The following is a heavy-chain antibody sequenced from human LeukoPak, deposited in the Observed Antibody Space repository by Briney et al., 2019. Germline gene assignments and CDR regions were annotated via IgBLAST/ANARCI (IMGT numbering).Heavy chain of an antibody. CDR1: GGSFSGYY. Sequence: PSETLSLTCAVYGGSFSGYYWSWIRQPPGKGLEWIGEINHSGSTNYNPSLKSRVTISVDTSKNQFSLKLSSVTAADTAVYYCARNQHYGSGSYYSTRSYYYYMDVWGKGTTVTVSS. J-gene: IGHJ6*03. D-gene: IGHD3-10*01. CDR3: ARNQHYGSGSYYSTRSYYYYMDV. V-gene: IGHV4-34*01. CDR2: INHSGST.